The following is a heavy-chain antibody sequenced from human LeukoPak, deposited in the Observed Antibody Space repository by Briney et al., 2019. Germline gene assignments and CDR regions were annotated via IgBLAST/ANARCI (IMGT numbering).Heavy chain of an antibody. CDR2: IYYSGST. J-gene: IGHJ5*02. D-gene: IGHD3-10*01. CDR3: ARVLLWFGEFPDWFDP. V-gene: IGHV4-59*01. Sequence: SETLPLTCTVSGGSISSYYWSWIRQPPGKGLEWIGYIYYSGSTNYNPSLKSRVTISVDTSKNQLSLKLSSVTAADTAVYYCARVLLWFGEFPDWFDPWGQGTLVTVSS. CDR1: GGSISSYY.